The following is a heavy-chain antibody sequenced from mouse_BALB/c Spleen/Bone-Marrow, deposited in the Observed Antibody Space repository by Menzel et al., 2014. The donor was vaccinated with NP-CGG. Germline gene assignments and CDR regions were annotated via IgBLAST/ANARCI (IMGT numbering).Heavy chain of an antibody. CDR2: ISGGSSII. V-gene: IGHV5-17*02. J-gene: IGHJ4*01. CDR1: GFTFSSFG. D-gene: IGHD1-2*01. CDR3: ARKDYFGYAAMDY. Sequence: DVMLVESVGGLVQPGGSRKLSCAASGFTFSSFGMHLVRQAPEKGLEWVAYISGGSSIIYYADTVKGRFTISRDNPKNTLFLQMTSLRSEDTAIYYCARKDYFGYAAMDYWGQGTSVTVSS.